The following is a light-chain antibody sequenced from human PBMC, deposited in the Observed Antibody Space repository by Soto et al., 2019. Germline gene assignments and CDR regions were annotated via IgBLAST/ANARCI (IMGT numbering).Light chain of an antibody. J-gene: IGKJ1*01. CDR1: QSVNGDY. V-gene: IGKV3-20*01. CDR3: QQYGSSPT. Sequence: EIVLPQPQGPLLLPQGERAPPPSRASQSVNGDYLAWYQQNPGQGPRLLIYGASSRATGIPDRFSGSGSGTDFTLTISRLEPEDSAVYYCQQYGSSPTFGQGTKVDIK. CDR2: GAS.